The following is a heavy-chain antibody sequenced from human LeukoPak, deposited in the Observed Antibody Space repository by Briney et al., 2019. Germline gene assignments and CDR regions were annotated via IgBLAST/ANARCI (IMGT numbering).Heavy chain of an antibody. CDR2: ISTSGTII. V-gene: IGHV3-48*02. CDR1: GFTFSSYS. J-gene: IGHJ4*02. D-gene: IGHD3-16*01. Sequence: GGSLRLSCAASGFTFSSYSMSWVRQAPGKGLEWVSYISTSGTIIYYLDSVKGRFTISRDNAKNSLYLQMNSLRDEDTAVYYCARPHQDYVWGGPDFWGQGTLVTVSS. CDR3: ARPHQDYVWGGPDF.